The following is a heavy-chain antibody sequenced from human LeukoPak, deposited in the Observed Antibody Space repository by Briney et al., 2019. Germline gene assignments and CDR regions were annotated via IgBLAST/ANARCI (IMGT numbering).Heavy chain of an antibody. Sequence: GGPLRLSCAASGFTFSSYAMHWVRPAPGKGLEYVSAISSNGGSTYYANSVKGRFTISRDNSKNTLYLQMGSLRAEDMVVYYWATGRKKTTVTTIGYYYYGMDVWGQGTTVTVSS. J-gene: IGHJ6*02. CDR3: ATGRKKTTVTTIGYYYYGMDV. CDR2: ISSNGGST. CDR1: GFTFSSYA. V-gene: IGHV3-64*01. D-gene: IGHD4-17*01.